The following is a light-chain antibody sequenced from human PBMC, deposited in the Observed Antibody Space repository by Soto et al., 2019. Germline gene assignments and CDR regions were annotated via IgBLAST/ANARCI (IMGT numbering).Light chain of an antibody. CDR3: QQYDGSLPYT. J-gene: IGKJ2*01. Sequence: EIVLTQSPGTLSLSPGERATLSCRASQTVRTSYLAWYQQKPGQAPRLLIYGVSARATGIPDRFSGSGSGTDFTLTISRLETEDFAVFYCQQYDGSLPYTFGRGTKLDIK. CDR2: GVS. V-gene: IGKV3-20*01. CDR1: QTVRTSY.